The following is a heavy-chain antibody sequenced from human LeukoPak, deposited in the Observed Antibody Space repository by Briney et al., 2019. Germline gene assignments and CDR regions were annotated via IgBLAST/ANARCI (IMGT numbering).Heavy chain of an antibody. V-gene: IGHV3-23*01. CDR2: ISGASGGST. Sequence: GGSLRLSCAASGFTFSSYAMTWVRQAPGKGLEWVSIISGASGGSTYYADPVKGRFTISRDNSKNTLYLQVNSLRAEDTALYYCARGGSSSWYPNFDYWGQGTLVTVSS. CDR1: GFTFSSYA. D-gene: IGHD6-13*01. J-gene: IGHJ4*02. CDR3: ARGGSSSWYPNFDY.